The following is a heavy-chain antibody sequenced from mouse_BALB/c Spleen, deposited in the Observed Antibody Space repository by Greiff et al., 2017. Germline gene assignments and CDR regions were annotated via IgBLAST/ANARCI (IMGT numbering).Heavy chain of an antibody. CDR2: IYPGNVNT. CDR3: ARSFDYDVEFAY. V-gene: IGHV1S56*01. Sequence: QVQLKQSGPELVKPGASVRISCKASGYTFTSYYIHWVKQRPGQGLEWIGWIYPGNVNTKYNEKFKGKATLTADKSSSTAYMQLSSLTSEDSAVYFCARSFDYDVEFAYWGQGTLVTVSA. J-gene: IGHJ3*01. CDR1: GYTFTSYY. D-gene: IGHD2-4*01.